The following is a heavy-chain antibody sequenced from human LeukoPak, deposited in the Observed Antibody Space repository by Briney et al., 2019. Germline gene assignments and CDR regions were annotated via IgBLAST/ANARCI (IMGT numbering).Heavy chain of an antibody. CDR3: ARNSSSWYGLSHYYYMDV. D-gene: IGHD6-13*01. V-gene: IGHV4-59*08. J-gene: IGHJ6*03. Sequence: SETLSLTCTVSGGSISGYYWNWIRQPPGEGLEWIGHIYFSGSTNYNPSLKSRVTISVDTSKNQFSLNLKSVTAADTAVYYCARNSSSWYGLSHYYYMDVWGKGTTVTVSS. CDR2: IYFSGST. CDR1: GGSISGYY.